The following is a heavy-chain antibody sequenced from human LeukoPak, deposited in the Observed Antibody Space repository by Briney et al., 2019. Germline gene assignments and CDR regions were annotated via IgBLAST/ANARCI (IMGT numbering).Heavy chain of an antibody. CDR3: ATTPSPYYDFWSGSFDY. CDR2: ISGSGGST. V-gene: IGHV3-23*01. Sequence: PGGSLRLSCAASGFTFSSYAMSWVRQAPGKGLEWVSAISGSGGSTYYADSVKGRFTISRDNSKNTLYLQMTSLRAEDTAVYYCATTPSPYYDFWSGSFDYWGQGTLVTVSS. CDR1: GFTFSSYA. D-gene: IGHD3-3*01. J-gene: IGHJ4*02.